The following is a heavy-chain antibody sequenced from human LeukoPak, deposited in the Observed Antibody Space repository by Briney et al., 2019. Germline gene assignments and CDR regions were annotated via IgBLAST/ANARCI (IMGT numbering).Heavy chain of an antibody. CDR1: GGSTSSSSYY. CDR2: IYYSGST. V-gene: IGHV4-39*01. CDR3: ARHGSRGWELRPNWFDP. J-gene: IGHJ5*02. D-gene: IGHD1-26*01. Sequence: PSETLSLTCTVSGGSTSSSSYYWGWIRQPPGKGLEWIGSIYYSGSTYYNPSLKSRVTISVDTSKNQFSLKLSSVTAADTAVYYCARHGSRGWELRPNWFDPWGQGTLVTVSS.